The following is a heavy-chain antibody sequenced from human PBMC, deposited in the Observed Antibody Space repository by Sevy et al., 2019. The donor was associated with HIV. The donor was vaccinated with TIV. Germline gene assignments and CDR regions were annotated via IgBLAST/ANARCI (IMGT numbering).Heavy chain of an antibody. V-gene: IGHV3-9*01. CDR3: AKDMFPTYYYDSSGYYFDY. CDR1: GFTFDDYA. D-gene: IGHD3-22*01. CDR2: ISWYSGSI. J-gene: IGHJ4*02. Sequence: GGSLRLSCAASGFTFDDYAMHWVRQAPGKGLEWVSGISWYSGSIGYADSVKGRFTISRDNAKNSLYLQMNSLRAEDTALYYCAKDMFPTYYYDSSGYYFDYWGQGTLVTVSS.